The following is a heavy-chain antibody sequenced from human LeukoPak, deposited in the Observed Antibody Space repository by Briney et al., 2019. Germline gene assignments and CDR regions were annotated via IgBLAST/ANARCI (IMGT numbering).Heavy chain of an antibody. V-gene: IGHV4-34*01. J-gene: IGHJ4*02. D-gene: IGHD2-15*01. CDR1: GGSFSGYY. CDR3: ARDRDNCSGGSCYLS. Sequence: SETLSLTCAVYGGSFSGYYWSWIRQPPGKGLEWIGEINHSGSTNYNPSLKSRVTISVDTSKNQFSLKLSSVTAADTAVYYCARDRDNCSGGSCYLSWGQGTLVTVSS. CDR2: INHSGST.